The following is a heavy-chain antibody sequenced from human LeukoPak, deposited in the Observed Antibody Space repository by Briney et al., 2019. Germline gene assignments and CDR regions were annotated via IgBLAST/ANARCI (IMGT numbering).Heavy chain of an antibody. Sequence: GGSLRLSCAASGFTFSSYAMSWVRQAPGKGLEWVSAISGGGLTTYYADSVKGRFTISRDNSKNTLYLQMNSLRAEDTAIYYCAKGQTYFFDSSGQYYFDYWGQGTLVTVSS. CDR3: AKGQTYFFDSSGQYYFDY. J-gene: IGHJ4*02. CDR1: GFTFSSYA. CDR2: ISGGGLTT. V-gene: IGHV3-23*01. D-gene: IGHD3-22*01.